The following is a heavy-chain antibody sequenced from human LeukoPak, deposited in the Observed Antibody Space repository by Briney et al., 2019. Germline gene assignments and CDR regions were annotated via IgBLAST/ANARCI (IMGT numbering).Heavy chain of an antibody. D-gene: IGHD1-26*01. CDR3: ARVGLAGNWFDP. CDR1: GFTFDDYA. V-gene: IGHV3-9*01. Sequence: PGGSLRLSCAASGFTFDDYAMHWVRQAPGKGLEWVSGISWYSGSIGYADSVKGRFTISRDNAKNSLYLQMNSLRAEDTALYYCARVGLAGNWFDPWGQGTLVTVSS. CDR2: ISWYSGSI. J-gene: IGHJ5*02.